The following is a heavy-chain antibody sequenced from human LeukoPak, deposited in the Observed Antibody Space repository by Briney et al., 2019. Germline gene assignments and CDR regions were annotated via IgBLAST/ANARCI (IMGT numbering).Heavy chain of an antibody. V-gene: IGHV4-34*01. J-gene: IGHJ5*02. CDR1: GGSFSGYY. Sequence: PSETLSLTCAVYGGSFSGYYWSWIRQPPGKGLEWIGEINHSGSTNYNPSLKSRVTISVDTSKNQFSLKLSSVTAADTAVYYCARFSDWGLGARESSSSGGWFDPWGQGTLVTVSS. CDR3: ARFSDWGLGARESSSSGGWFDP. CDR2: INHSGST. D-gene: IGHD6-6*01.